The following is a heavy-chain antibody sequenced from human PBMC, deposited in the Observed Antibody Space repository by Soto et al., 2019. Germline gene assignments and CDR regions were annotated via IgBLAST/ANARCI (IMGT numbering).Heavy chain of an antibody. CDR3: AKVPNSGNYYYFDD. CDR1: GFTFSSYA. J-gene: IGHJ4*02. Sequence: GGSLRLSCAASGFTFSSYAMGWVRQAPGKGLKWVSAISGSGDNTYYADSVKGRFTISRDNSKNTLYLQVNSLRVEDTAVYYCAKVPNSGNYYYFDDWGQGTLVTVSS. D-gene: IGHD1-26*01. CDR2: ISGSGDNT. V-gene: IGHV3-23*01.